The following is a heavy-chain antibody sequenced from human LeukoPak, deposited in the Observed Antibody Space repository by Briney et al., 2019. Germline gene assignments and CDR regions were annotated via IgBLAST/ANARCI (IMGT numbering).Heavy chain of an antibody. D-gene: IGHD4-17*01. CDR3: AKISHGYGDYFDY. Sequence: GGSLRLSCAASGFTFSSYDMSWVRQAPGKGLEWVSAISGSGGSTYYADSVKGRFTIPRDNSKNTLYLQMNSLRAEDTAVYYCAKISHGYGDYFDYWGQGTLVTVSS. J-gene: IGHJ4*02. V-gene: IGHV3-23*01. CDR1: GFTFSSYD. CDR2: ISGSGGST.